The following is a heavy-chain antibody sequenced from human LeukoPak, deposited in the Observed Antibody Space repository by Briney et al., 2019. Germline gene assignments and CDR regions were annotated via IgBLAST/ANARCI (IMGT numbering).Heavy chain of an antibody. CDR1: GFSYNNCD. J-gene: IGHJ4*02. CDR2: VRNDGGNE. D-gene: IGHD5-12*01. CDR3: AKDEYGGFDYFFLR. V-gene: IGHV3-30*02. Sequence: GGSLRLSCAVSGFSYNNCDIQGGRQAPGKGLEDVAFVRNDGGNEYYADSVKGRFTISRDNSIITLYLQMPSLRPEDSYVSHCAKDEYGGFDYFFLRWGQGTLVSVSS.